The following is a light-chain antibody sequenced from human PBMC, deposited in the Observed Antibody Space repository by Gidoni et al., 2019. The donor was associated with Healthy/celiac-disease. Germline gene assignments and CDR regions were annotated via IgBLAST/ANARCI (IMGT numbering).Light chain of an antibody. CDR3: QQYGSSPWT. CDR2: GAS. J-gene: IGKJ1*01. V-gene: IGKV3-20*01. CDR1: QSVSSSY. Sequence: IVLTQSPGTLSLSPGERATLSSRASQSVSSSYLAWYQQKPGQAPRLLIYGASSRATGIPDRFSGSGSGTDFTLTISRLEPEDFAVYYCQQYGSSPWTFGQGTKVEIK.